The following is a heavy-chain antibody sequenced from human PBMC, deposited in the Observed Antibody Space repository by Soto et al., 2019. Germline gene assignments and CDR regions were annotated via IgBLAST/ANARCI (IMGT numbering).Heavy chain of an antibody. CDR2: ISSSGSTI. CDR1: GFTFSSYE. Sequence: HPGGSLRLSCAASGFTFSSYEMKWVRQAPGKGLEYVLYISSSGSTIYYADSVKGRFTVSRDNAKNSLYLQMNSLRAEDTAVYYCARARSGYDIDYWGQGTLVTVSS. V-gene: IGHV3-48*03. D-gene: IGHD5-12*01. J-gene: IGHJ4*02. CDR3: ARARSGYDIDY.